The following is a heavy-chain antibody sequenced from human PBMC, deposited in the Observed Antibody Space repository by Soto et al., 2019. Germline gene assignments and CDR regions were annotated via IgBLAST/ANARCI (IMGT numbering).Heavy chain of an antibody. CDR1: GFTFSNYA. V-gene: IGHV3-23*01. D-gene: IGHD3-22*01. CDR2: IGGSGDWT. Sequence: PGGSLRLSCAASGFTFSNYAMSWVRQAPGKGLEWVSAIGGSGDWTYYADSVKGRFTISRDNSKNTLYLQMNSLRAEDTAVYYCAKNPGYYYDSTGYHFDYWGQGTLVTVSS. J-gene: IGHJ4*02. CDR3: AKNPGYYYDSTGYHFDY.